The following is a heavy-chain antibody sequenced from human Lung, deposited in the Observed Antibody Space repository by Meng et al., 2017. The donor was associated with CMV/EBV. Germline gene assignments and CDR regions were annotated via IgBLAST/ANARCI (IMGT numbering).Heavy chain of an antibody. CDR3: ASDGKTVDF. J-gene: IGHJ4*02. D-gene: IGHD4-17*01. Sequence: SCVASGFTFSDFYLSWMRQAPGKGLEWVSYISRDGSSTYHADSVKGRFTISRDNAKNSLYLQMNSLRVEDTAIYYCASDGKTVDFWGQGTLVTVSS. CDR2: ISRDGSST. V-gene: IGHV3-11*04. CDR1: GFTFSDFY.